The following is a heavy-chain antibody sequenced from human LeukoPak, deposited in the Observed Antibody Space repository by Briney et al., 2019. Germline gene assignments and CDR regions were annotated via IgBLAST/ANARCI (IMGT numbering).Heavy chain of an antibody. V-gene: IGHV3-30-3*01. D-gene: IGHD4-23*01. Sequence: GGSQRLSCAASGFTFSSYAMHWVRQDPGKGLEWVAVISYDGSNKYYADSVKGRFTISRDNSKNTLYLQMNSLRAEDTAVYYCARGLATVVTSPVDYWGQGTLVTVSS. CDR3: ARGLATVVTSPVDY. CDR2: ISYDGSNK. J-gene: IGHJ4*02. CDR1: GFTFSSYA.